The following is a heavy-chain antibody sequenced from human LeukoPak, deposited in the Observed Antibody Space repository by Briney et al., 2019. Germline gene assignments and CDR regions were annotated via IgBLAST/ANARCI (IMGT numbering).Heavy chain of an antibody. D-gene: IGHD3-10*01. J-gene: IGHJ3*02. CDR3: ARNLWFGESSDAFDM. CDR2: INHSGST. CDR1: GGSFSGYY. Sequence: SETLSLTCAVYGGSFSGYYWSWIRQPPGKGLEWIGEINHSGSTNYNPSLKSRLTISVDTSKNQFSLKLSSVTAADTAVYYCARNLWFGESSDAFDMWGQGTMVTVSS. V-gene: IGHV4-34*01.